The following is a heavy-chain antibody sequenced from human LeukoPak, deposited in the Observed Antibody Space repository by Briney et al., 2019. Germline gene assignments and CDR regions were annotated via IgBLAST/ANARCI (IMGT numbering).Heavy chain of an antibody. CDR1: GLTISSYS. D-gene: IGHD6-19*01. CDR2: ISYDGSNK. CDR3: AKDLSERNGWYQEGFDY. Sequence: PGGSLRLSCTASGLTISSYSMNWVRQAPGKGLEWVAVISYDGSNKYYADSVKGRFTISRDNSKNTLYLQMNSLRAEDTAVYYCAKDLSERNGWYQEGFDYWGQGTLVTVSS. J-gene: IGHJ4*02. V-gene: IGHV3-30*18.